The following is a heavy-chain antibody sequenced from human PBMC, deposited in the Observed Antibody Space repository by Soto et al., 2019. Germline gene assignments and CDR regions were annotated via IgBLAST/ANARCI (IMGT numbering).Heavy chain of an antibody. D-gene: IGHD1-20*01. CDR2: IYYSGST. J-gene: IGHJ4*02. CDR3: ARYNWNDLYFDY. Sequence: SETLSLTCTVSGGSISSYYWSWIRQPPGKGLEWIGYIYYSGSTNYNPSLKSRVTISVDTSKNQFSLKLSSVTAADTAVYYCARYNWNDLYFDYWGQGTLVTVSS. V-gene: IGHV4-59*01. CDR1: GGSISSYY.